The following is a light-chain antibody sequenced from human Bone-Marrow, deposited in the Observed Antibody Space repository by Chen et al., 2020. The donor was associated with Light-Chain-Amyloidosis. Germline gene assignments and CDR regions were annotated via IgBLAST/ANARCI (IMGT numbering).Light chain of an antibody. CDR2: RDT. CDR3: QSADSSGTYEVI. V-gene: IGLV3-25*03. CDR1: DLPTKY. Sequence: SSELTPPPSLSVSPAQTARITCSGDDLPTKYAYWYQQKPGQAPVLVIHRDTERPSGISERFSGSSSGTTATLTISGVQAEDEADYHCQSADSSGTYEVIFGGGTKLTVL. J-gene: IGLJ2*01.